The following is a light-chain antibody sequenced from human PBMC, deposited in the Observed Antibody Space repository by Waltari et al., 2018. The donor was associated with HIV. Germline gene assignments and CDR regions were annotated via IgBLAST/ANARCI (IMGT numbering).Light chain of an antibody. CDR1: R. V-gene: IGLV2-18*02. CDR2: EVS. J-gene: IGLJ3*02. CDR3: GSYTSSSTWV. Sequence: RVSWYQQPPGTAPKLMIYEVSNRPSGVPDRFSGSKSGNTASLTISGLQAEDEADYYCGSYTSSSTWVFGGGTKLTVL.